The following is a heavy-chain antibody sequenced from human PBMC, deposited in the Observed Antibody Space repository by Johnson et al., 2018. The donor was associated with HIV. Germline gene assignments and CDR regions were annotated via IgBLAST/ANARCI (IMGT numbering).Heavy chain of an antibody. D-gene: IGHD5-12*01. CDR2: ISYDGSNK. CDR3: AKSQDMSAYDYDFDL. Sequence: QVQLVESGGGVVQPGRSLRLSCAASGFTFSSYAMHWVRQAPGKGLEWVAVISYDGSNKYYADSVKGRFTISRDNSKNTLYLQMNSLRAEDTAVYYWAKSQDMSAYDYDFDLWGQGTLVTVAS. CDR1: GFTFSSYA. J-gene: IGHJ3*01. V-gene: IGHV3-30*04.